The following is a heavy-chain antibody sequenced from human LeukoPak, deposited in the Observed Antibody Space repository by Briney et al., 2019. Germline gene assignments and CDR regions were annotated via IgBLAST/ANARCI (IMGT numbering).Heavy chain of an antibody. J-gene: IGHJ4*02. D-gene: IGHD3-22*01. CDR1: GGSISSGNYY. CDR2: IYTSGST. Sequence: SETLSLTCTVSGGSISSGNYYWTWIRQPAGKGLEWIGRIYTSGSTNYNPSLKSRVTISVDTSKNQFSLKLSSVTAADTAVYYCARFGGYYFEFDYWGQGTLVTVSS. V-gene: IGHV4-61*02. CDR3: ARFGGYYFEFDY.